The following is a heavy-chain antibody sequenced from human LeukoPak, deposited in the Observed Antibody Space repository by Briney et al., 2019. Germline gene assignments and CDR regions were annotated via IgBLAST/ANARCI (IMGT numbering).Heavy chain of an antibody. CDR1: GFTFSDYS. V-gene: IGHV3-48*04. Sequence: GESLRLSCAASGFTFSDYSMNWVRQAPGKGLEWVSYISFSVNTKYYGDSVKGRFTISRDNAKNSLYLHMDSLRAEDTAVYYCARGAYSSGWAYFDHWGQGTLVTVSS. CDR3: ARGAYSSGWAYFDH. J-gene: IGHJ4*02. D-gene: IGHD6-19*01. CDR2: ISFSVNTK.